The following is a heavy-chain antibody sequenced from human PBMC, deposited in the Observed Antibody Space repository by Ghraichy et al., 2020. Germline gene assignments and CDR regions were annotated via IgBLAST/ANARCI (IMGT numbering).Heavy chain of an antibody. J-gene: IGHJ4*02. Sequence: GESLNISCAASGFTFNTYSMNWVRQAPGKGLEWVSYINGNSDAIHYADSVEGRFTISRDNAKNSLYLQVNSLRAEDTAVYYCARDAPSKYAPDYWGQGTLVTFSS. D-gene: IGHD2-8*01. CDR3: ARDAPSKYAPDY. CDR1: GFTFNTYS. V-gene: IGHV3-48*04. CDR2: INGNSDAI.